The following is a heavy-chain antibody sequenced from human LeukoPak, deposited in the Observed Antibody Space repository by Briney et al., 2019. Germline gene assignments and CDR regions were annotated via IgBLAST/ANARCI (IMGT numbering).Heavy chain of an antibody. CDR3: AKFHSNTWYMWIDY. Sequence: GGSLRLSCAASGFTFSSYSMNWVRQAPGKGLEGVSYISGSSSTIYYADSVKGRFTISRDNAKNSLYLQMNSLRAEDTAVYYCAKFHSNTWYMWIDYWGQGTLVTVSS. CDR2: ISGSSSTI. CDR1: GFTFSSYS. D-gene: IGHD6-13*01. V-gene: IGHV3-48*01. J-gene: IGHJ4*02.